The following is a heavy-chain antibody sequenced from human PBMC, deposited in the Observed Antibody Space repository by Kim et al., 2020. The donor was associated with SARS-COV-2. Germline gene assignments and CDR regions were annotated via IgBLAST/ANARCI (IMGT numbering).Heavy chain of an antibody. J-gene: IGHJ6*02. V-gene: IGHV4-59*01. CDR3: ARFGMLEDGMDV. D-gene: IGHD2-8*01. Sequence: NYTPARQSRVTISVDTSKNQFSLKLSSVTAADTAVYYCARFGMLEDGMDVWGQGTTVTVSS.